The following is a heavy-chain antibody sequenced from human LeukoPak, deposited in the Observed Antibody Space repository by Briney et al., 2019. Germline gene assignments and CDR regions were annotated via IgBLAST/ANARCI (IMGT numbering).Heavy chain of an antibody. J-gene: IGHJ5*02. Sequence: SETLSLTCTVSGGSISSGSYYWSWIRQPARKGLESIGRIYTSGSTNYNPSLKSRVTISVDTSKNQFSLKLSSVTGADTAVYYCVRYPFGGANNWFVPWGQGTLVTVSS. V-gene: IGHV4-61*02. CDR2: IYTSGST. CDR1: GGSISSGSYY. CDR3: VRYPFGGANNWFVP. D-gene: IGHD3-10*01.